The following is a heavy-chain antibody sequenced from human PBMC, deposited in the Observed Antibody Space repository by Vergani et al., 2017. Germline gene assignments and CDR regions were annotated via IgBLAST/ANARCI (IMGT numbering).Heavy chain of an antibody. CDR3: ARATLVAPGRFKGMYSMDA. CDR1: GYTFTDYY. Sequence: QVQLVQSGAEVKKPGASVKVSCKASGYTFTDYYMHWVRQAPGQGLEWVGWINPKSGVTKFAQKFQGRVTMTRDMSSSTAYMEVSRLTSDDTAVYYCARATLVAPGRFKGMYSMDAWGIGTTVTVS. D-gene: IGHD5-12*01. V-gene: IGHV1-2*02. J-gene: IGHJ6*03. CDR2: INPKSGVT.